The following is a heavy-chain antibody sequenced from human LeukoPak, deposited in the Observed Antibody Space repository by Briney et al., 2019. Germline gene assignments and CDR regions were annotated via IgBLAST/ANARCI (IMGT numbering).Heavy chain of an antibody. D-gene: IGHD2-2*01. Sequence: SETLSLTCTVSGGSISSGDYYWSWIRQPPGKGLEWVGYIYYSGSTYYNPSLKSRVTISVDTSKNQFSLKLSSVTAADTAVYYCALYCSSTSCYLNHYGMDVWGQGTTVTVSS. CDR2: IYYSGST. CDR1: GGSISSGDYY. CDR3: ALYCSSTSCYLNHYGMDV. V-gene: IGHV4-30-4*01. J-gene: IGHJ6*02.